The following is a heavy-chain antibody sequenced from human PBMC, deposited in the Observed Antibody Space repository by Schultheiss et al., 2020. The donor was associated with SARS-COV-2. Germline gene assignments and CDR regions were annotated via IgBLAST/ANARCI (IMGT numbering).Heavy chain of an antibody. CDR3: ARVGAYYYGSGSYYNPDYFDY. Sequence: SETLSLTCTVSGASISSYYWSWIRQPPGKGLEWIGYIYYSGSTNYNPSLKSRVTISVDTSKNQFSLKLSSVTAADTAVYYCARVGAYYYGSGSYYNPDYFDYWGQGTLVTVSS. D-gene: IGHD3-10*01. J-gene: IGHJ4*02. V-gene: IGHV4-59*01. CDR2: IYYSGST. CDR1: GASISSYY.